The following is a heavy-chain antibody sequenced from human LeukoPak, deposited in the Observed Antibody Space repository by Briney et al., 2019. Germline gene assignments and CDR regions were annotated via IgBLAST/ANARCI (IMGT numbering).Heavy chain of an antibody. V-gene: IGHV3-21*01. CDR2: ISSSSSYI. D-gene: IGHD1-7*01. CDR3: ARGPGTTGFDY. CDR1: GFTFSSYS. Sequence: GGSLRLSCAASGFTFSSYSMNWCRQAPGKGLEWVSSISSSSSYIYYADSVKGRFTISRDNAKNSLYLQMNSLRAEATAVYYCARGPGTTGFDYWGQGTLVTVSS. J-gene: IGHJ4*02.